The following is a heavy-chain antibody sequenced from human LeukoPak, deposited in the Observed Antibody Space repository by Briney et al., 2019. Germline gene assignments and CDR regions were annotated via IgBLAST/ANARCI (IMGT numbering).Heavy chain of an antibody. CDR1: GGSISSYY. CDR2: IYYSGST. V-gene: IGHV4-59*01. CDR3: ARVARSFYYDSSGFGYYYYYMDV. J-gene: IGHJ6*03. Sequence: SETLSLTCTVSGGSISSYYWSWIRQPPGKGLEWIGYIYYSGSTNYNPSLKSRVTISVDTSKNQFSLKLSSVTAADTAVYYCARVARSFYYDSSGFGYYYYYMDVWGKGTTVTISS. D-gene: IGHD3-22*01.